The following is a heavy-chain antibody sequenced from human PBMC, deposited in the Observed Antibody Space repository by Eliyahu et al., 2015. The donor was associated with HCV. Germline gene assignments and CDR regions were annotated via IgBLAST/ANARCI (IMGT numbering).Heavy chain of an antibody. J-gene: IGHJ4*02. CDR1: GYTFTGYY. Sequence: QVQLVQSGAEVKKPGASVKVSCKASGYTFTGYYIHWVRQAPGQGLEWMGWINPDSGDTNYAQKFQDWATMTRDTSINTAYMQLSRLRSDDTAVYYCARDLDFWGQGTLVTVSS. V-gene: IGHV1-2*04. CDR2: INPDSGDT. CDR3: ARDLDF.